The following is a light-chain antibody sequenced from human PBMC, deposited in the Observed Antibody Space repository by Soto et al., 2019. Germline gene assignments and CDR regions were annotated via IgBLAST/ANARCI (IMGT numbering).Light chain of an antibody. CDR3: QQSYSTPPLT. CDR2: AAS. V-gene: IGKV1-39*01. CDR1: QSISSY. J-gene: IGKJ1*01. Sequence: DIQMTQSPSSLSASVGDRVTLTCRSSQSISSYLNWYQQKPGKAPKLLIYAASSLQSGVPSRFSGSGSGTDFTPTISSLQPEDFATYYCQQSYSTPPLTCGQGTKGDI.